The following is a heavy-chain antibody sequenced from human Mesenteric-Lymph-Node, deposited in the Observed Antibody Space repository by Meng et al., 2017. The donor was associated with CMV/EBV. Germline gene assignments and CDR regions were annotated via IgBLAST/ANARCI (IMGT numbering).Heavy chain of an antibody. CDR1: GFTFSSYW. CDR2: ITSSSSYI. CDR3: ARGAIDY. Sequence: GESLKISCAASGFTFSSYWMNWVRQAPGKGLEWVSSITSSSSYIYYADSVKGRFTISRDNAKNSLYLQMNSLRAEDTAVYYCARGAIDYWGQGTLVTVSS. J-gene: IGHJ4*02. V-gene: IGHV3-21*01.